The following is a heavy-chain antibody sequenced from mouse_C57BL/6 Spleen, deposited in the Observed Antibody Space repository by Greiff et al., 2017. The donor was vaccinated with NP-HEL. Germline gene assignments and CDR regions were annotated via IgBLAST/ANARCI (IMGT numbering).Heavy chain of an antibody. D-gene: IGHD2-5*01. CDR2: ILPGSGST. J-gene: IGHJ3*01. V-gene: IGHV1-9*01. Sequence: VQLQQSGAELMKPGASVKLSCKATGYTFTGYWIEWVKQRPGHGLEWIGEILPGSGSTNYNEKFKGKATFTADTSSNTAYMQLSSLTPEDSAIYYCASVTSYSNYPFAYWGQGTLVTVSA. CDR3: ASVTSYSNYPFAY. CDR1: GYTFTGYW.